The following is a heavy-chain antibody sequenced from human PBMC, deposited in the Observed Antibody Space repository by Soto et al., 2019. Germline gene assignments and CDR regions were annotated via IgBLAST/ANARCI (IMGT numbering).Heavy chain of an antibody. J-gene: IGHJ6*03. V-gene: IGHV4-39*01. CDR3: ASARSYYYMDV. CDR2: IYYSGST. Sequence: NPSETLSLTCFVSGGSISSNNYYWGWIRQPPGKGLEWIGSIYYSGSTYYNPSLKSRVTISVDTSKNQFSLKLSSVTAADTAVYYCASARSYYYMDVWGKGTTVTVSS. CDR1: GGSISSNNYY.